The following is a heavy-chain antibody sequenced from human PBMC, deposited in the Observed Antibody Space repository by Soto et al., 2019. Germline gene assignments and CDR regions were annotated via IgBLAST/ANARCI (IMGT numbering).Heavy chain of an antibody. J-gene: IGHJ4*02. D-gene: IGHD4-17*01. CDR2: INPNSGGT. CDR3: ARDKRYYGDYYFDY. CDR1: GYTFTGYY. Sequence: GASVKVSCKASGYTFTGYYMHWVRQAPGQGLEWMGWINPNSGGTNYAQKFQGWVTMTRDTSISTAYMELSRLRSDDTAVYYCARDKRYYGDYYFDYWGQGTLVTVSS. V-gene: IGHV1-2*04.